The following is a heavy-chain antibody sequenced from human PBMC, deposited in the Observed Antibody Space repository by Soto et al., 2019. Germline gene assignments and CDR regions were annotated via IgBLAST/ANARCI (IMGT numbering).Heavy chain of an antibody. CDR3: ARESEMAPTTTFDY. Sequence: QLQLQESGPGLVKPSETLSLTCTVSGGSISSSSYYWGWIRQPPGKGLEWIGSIYYSGSTYYNPSLKSRVTISVDTSKNQFSLKLSSVTAADTAVYYCARESEMAPTTTFDYWGQGTLVTVSS. D-gene: IGHD1-1*01. J-gene: IGHJ4*02. CDR2: IYYSGST. CDR1: GGSISSSSYY. V-gene: IGHV4-39*02.